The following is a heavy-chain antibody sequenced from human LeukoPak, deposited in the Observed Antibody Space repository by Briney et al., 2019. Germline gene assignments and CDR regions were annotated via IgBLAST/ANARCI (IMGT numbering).Heavy chain of an antibody. J-gene: IGHJ4*02. CDR2: VDPEDGET. CDR3: ATAYSSSSDFDY. V-gene: IGHV1-69-2*01. CDR1: GYTFTDYY. D-gene: IGHD6-6*01. Sequence: AIVKISCKVSGYTFTDYYMHWVQQAPGKGLEWMGLVDPEDGETIYAEKFQGGVTITADTSTDTAYMELSSLRSEDTAVYYCATAYSSSSDFDYWGQGTLVTVSS.